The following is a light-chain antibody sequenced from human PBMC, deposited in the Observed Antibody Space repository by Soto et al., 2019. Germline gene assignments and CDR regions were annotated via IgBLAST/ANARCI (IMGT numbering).Light chain of an antibody. Sequence: QSALTQPPSASGTPGQRVTISCSGSSSNIGSNTVNWYQQHPGKAPKLMLYDVNIRPSGVSNRFSGSKSGNTASLTISGLQAEDEADYYCTSWTTSTTMIFGGGTKVTVL. CDR1: SSNIGSNT. CDR2: DVN. CDR3: TSWTTSTTMI. J-gene: IGLJ2*01. V-gene: IGLV2-14*03.